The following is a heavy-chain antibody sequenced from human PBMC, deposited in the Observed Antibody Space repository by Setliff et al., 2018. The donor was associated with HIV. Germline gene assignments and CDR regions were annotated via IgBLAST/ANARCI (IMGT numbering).Heavy chain of an antibody. D-gene: IGHD1-26*01. CDR3: ARLGYSGSLVGAFDI. J-gene: IGHJ3*02. Sequence: SETLSLTCTVSGGSISSSSYYWGWIRQPPGKWLEWIGSIYHSGITYYNSSLKSRVTISVDTSKNQFSLNLTSVTAADTAVYYCARLGYSGSLVGAFDIWGQGTMVTVSS. CDR1: GGSISSSSYY. V-gene: IGHV4-39*07. CDR2: IYHSGIT.